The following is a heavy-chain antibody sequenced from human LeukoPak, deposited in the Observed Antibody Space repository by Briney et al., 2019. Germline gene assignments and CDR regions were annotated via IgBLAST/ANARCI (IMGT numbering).Heavy chain of an antibody. CDR3: ARLGEYSYKD. J-gene: IGHJ4*02. CDR2: IYHSGST. V-gene: IGHV4-4*02. Sequence: SETLSLTCAVSGGSISSSNWRSWVLQPPGKGLEWIGEIYHSGSTNYNPSLKSRVTISVDTSKNQFSLKLSSVTAADTAVYYCARLGEYSYKDWGQGTLVTVSS. CDR1: GGSISSSNW. D-gene: IGHD5-18*01.